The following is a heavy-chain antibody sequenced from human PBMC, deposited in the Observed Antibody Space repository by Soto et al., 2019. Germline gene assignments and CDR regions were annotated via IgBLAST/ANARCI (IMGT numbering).Heavy chain of an antibody. V-gene: IGHV4-39*01. J-gene: IGHJ5*02. CDR3: ARPSGRITIFGVVICPFDP. Sequence: SETLSLTCTVSGGSISSSSYYWGWIRQPPGKGLEWIGSIYYSGSTYYNPSLKGRVTISVDTSKNQSSLKLSSVTAADTAVYYCARPSGRITIFGVVICPFDPWGQGTLVTVSS. D-gene: IGHD3-3*01. CDR2: IYYSGST. CDR1: GGSISSSSYY.